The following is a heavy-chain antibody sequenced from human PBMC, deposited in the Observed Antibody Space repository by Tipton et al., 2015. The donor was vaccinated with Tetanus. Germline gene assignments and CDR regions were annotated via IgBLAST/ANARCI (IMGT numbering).Heavy chain of an antibody. CDR1: GGSLTNYY. J-gene: IGHJ4*02. V-gene: IGHV4-59*01. CDR3: ARTLRGSGSYYAY. CDR2: IYYSRST. Sequence: TLSLTCTVSGGSLTNYYWAWIRQSPGKGLEWIGNIYYSRSTTYNPSLMSRVTISVDMSKNQFSLNLTSATAADTAVYYCARTLRGSGSYYAYWGQGTLVAVSS. D-gene: IGHD3-10*01.